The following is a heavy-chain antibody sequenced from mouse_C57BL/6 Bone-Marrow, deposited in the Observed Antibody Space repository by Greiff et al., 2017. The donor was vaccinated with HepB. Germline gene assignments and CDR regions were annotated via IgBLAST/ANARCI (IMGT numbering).Heavy chain of an antibody. CDR1: GFTFSSYG. J-gene: IGHJ3*01. V-gene: IGHV5-6*02. CDR2: ISSGGSYT. Sequence: EVKLMESGGDLVKPGGSLKLSCAASGFTFSSYGMSWVRQTPDKRLEWVATISSGGSYTYYPDSVKGRFTISRDNAKNTLYLQMSSLKSEDTAMYYCARRSFGFAYWGQGTLVTVSA. CDR3: ARRSFGFAY.